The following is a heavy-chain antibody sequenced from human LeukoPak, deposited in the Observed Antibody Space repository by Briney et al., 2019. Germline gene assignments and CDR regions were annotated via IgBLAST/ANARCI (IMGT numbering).Heavy chain of an antibody. Sequence: GGSLRLSCAASGFTFDDYAMHWVRQAPGKGLEWVSGISWNSGSIGYADSVKGRFTISRDNAKNSLYLQMNSLRAEDTALYYCAKAISITMVAYFDYWGQGTLVTVSS. V-gene: IGHV3-9*01. J-gene: IGHJ4*02. CDR3: AKAISITMVAYFDY. D-gene: IGHD3-10*01. CDR1: GFTFDDYA. CDR2: ISWNSGSI.